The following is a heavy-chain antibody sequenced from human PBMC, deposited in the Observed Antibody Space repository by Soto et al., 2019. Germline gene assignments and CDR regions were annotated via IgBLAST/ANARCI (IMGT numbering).Heavy chain of an antibody. CDR3: VRSPMAGDYYYYGMDV. CDR1: GYTFNSYG. J-gene: IGHJ6*02. D-gene: IGHD6-19*01. CDR2: ISVYRGNT. V-gene: IGHV1-18*01. Sequence: ASVKVSCKTSGYTFNSYGISWVRQAPGQGLEWMGWISVYRGNTNYAQKFQGRVTMTTDTSTSTAYMELTSLRFDDTAVYYCVRSPMAGDYYYYGMDVWGQGTTVTVSS.